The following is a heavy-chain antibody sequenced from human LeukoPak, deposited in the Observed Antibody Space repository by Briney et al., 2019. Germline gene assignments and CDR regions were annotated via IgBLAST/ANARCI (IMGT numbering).Heavy chain of an antibody. V-gene: IGHV5-10-1*01. CDR1: GYSITSYC. Sequence: GESLRISCKGSGYSITSYCITWVRQMAGKGLEWMGRIDPSDSYNNYSPSFQGHVTISADKSISTAYLQWSSLKASDTAMYYCARQVTYDGFDIWGQGTMVTVSS. CDR3: ARQVTYDGFDI. D-gene: IGHD2-21*02. J-gene: IGHJ3*02. CDR2: IDPSDSYN.